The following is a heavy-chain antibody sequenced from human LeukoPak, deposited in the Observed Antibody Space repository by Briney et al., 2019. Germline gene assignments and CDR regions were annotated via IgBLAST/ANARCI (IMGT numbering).Heavy chain of an antibody. Sequence: NAGESLKISCKGSGYSFTSYWIGWVRQMPGKGLEWMGIIYPGDSDTRYSPSFQGQVTISADKSISTAYLQWSSLKASDTAMYYCARPESSGWPPDAFDIWGQGTMVTVSS. D-gene: IGHD6-19*01. CDR1: GYSFTSYW. CDR3: ARPESSGWPPDAFDI. CDR2: IYPGDSDT. V-gene: IGHV5-51*01. J-gene: IGHJ3*02.